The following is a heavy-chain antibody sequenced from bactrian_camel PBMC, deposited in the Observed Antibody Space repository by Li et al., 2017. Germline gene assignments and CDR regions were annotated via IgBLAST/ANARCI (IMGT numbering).Heavy chain of an antibody. CDR3: AEDPQSYCNSEFLKRANFRT. D-gene: IGHD2*01. CDR2: KYLTGGHT. J-gene: IGHJ6*01. Sequence: VQLVESGGGSVQAGGSLRLSCTTSSVVVSTYCMGWFRGAPGEERKGVASKYLTGGHTYYSDTAQDRFAISWDNAKNTLYLQMNSLEPDDTAMYYCAEDPQSYCNSEFLKRANFRTWGQGTQVTVS. CDR1: SVVVSTYC. V-gene: IGHV3S31*01.